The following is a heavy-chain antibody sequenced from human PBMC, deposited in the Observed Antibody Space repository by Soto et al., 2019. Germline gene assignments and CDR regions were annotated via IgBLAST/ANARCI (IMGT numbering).Heavy chain of an antibody. D-gene: IGHD3-9*01. J-gene: IGHJ4*02. V-gene: IGHV2-5*02. CDR3: VPSPLDKPTIYYFDP. CDR1: GFSLTTSAVG. CDR2: IYWDDDK. Sequence: QITLKESGPTLMKPTQTLTLTCTFSGFSLTTSAVGVGWIRQPPGKALEWLALIYWDDDKRYSPYLRNRLTITKDTSKTQVVLTVTNMDPVDTATYYCVPSPLDKPTIYYFDPWGQGTLVTVSS.